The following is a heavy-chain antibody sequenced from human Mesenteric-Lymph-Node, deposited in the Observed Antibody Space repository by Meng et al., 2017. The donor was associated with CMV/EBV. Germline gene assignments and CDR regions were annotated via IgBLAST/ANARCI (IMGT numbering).Heavy chain of an antibody. CDR1: GFTVSRHY. V-gene: IGHV3-66*02. CDR3: AGRDFGDYPYFDY. CDR2: IYRGGST. D-gene: IGHD4-17*01. Sequence: GESLKISCAASGFTVSRHYMSWVRQAPGKGLEWVSLIYRGGSTNYADSVKGRFTISRDSSKNTLNLQMNSLRPKDTAVYYCAGRDFGDYPYFDYWSQGTLVTVSS. J-gene: IGHJ4*02.